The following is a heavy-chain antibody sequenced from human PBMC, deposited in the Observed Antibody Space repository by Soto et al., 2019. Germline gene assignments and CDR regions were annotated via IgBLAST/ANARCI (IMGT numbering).Heavy chain of an antibody. CDR1: GGPISSSNW. CDR3: ARDFWSGYGSFDS. CDR2: IYHSGST. D-gene: IGHD3-3*01. V-gene: IGHV4-4*02. Sequence: PSETLSLTCAVSGGPISSSNWWSWVRQPPGKGLEWIGEIYHSGSTNYNPSLKSRVTISVDKSKNQFSLKLSSVTAADTAVYYCARDFWSGYGSFDSWGQGALVT. J-gene: IGHJ5*01.